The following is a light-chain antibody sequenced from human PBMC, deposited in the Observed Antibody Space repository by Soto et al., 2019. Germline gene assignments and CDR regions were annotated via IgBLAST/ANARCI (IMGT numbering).Light chain of an antibody. J-gene: IGKJ4*01. CDR2: GAS. V-gene: IGKV3-20*01. CDR3: QQYGVTPPNT. Sequence: EILLTQSPGTLSLSPGERATLSCRASQIVSSTYLAWFQQKPGQAPRLLIYGASTRATGIPDRFSGSGSGTDFTLTISGLEPEDLALYYCQQYGVTPPNTFGGGTKVDIK. CDR1: QIVSSTY.